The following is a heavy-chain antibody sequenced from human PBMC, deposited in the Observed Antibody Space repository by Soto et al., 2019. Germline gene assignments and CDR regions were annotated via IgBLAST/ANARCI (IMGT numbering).Heavy chain of an antibody. V-gene: IGHV3-74*01. J-gene: IGHJ6*02. D-gene: IGHD3-3*01. Sequence: PSETLSLTCTVSGGSISSGGYYWSWVRQAPGKGLVWVSRINSDGSSTTYVDSVKGRFTISRDNARNTLFPQMNSLRADDTAVYYCVRDKYYDFWSGYYTAYQFYGMDVWGQGTTVTVSS. CDR1: GGSISSGGYY. CDR3: VRDKYYDFWSGYYTAYQFYGMDV. CDR2: INSDGSST.